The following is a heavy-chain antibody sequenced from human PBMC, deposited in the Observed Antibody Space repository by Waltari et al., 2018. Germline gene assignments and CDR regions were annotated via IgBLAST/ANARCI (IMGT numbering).Heavy chain of an antibody. CDR2: ISNDGAKK. CDR1: GFSFSNYG. CDR3: AKDWRWEQLVYGFNI. D-gene: IGHD3-3*01. J-gene: IGHJ3*02. V-gene: IGHV3-30*18. Sequence: QEQVVESGGGVVQPGGSLRLSCAASGFSFSNYGMHWVRQAPGKGLEWVATISNDGAKKYHADSVKGRLTISRDNSKNTLYLQMNSLRAEETAVYYCAKDWRWEQLVYGFNIWGQGTMVTVSS.